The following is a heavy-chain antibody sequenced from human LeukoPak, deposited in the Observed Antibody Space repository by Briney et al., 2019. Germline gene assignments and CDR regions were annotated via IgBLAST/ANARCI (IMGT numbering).Heavy chain of an antibody. CDR2: ISGSGDNT. V-gene: IGHV3-23*01. CDR1: GFTFSSYA. CDR3: AKGSYYDSSGSFYFDY. J-gene: IGHJ4*02. D-gene: IGHD3-22*01. Sequence: GGSLRLSCAASGFTFSSYAMSWVRQAPRKGLEWVSGISGSGDNTYYADSVKGRFTISRDNSKNTLYVQVNSLGTEDTAAYYCAKGSYYDSSGSFYFDYWGQGTLVTVSS.